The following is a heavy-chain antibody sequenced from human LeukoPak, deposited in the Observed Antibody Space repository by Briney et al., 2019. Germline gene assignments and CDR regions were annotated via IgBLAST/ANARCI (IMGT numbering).Heavy chain of an antibody. D-gene: IGHD2-2*02. J-gene: IGHJ6*02. V-gene: IGHV1-8*01. CDR2: MNPNSGNT. Sequence: ASVKVSCKASGYTFTSYDINWVRQATGQGLEWMGWMNPNSGNTGYAQKFQGRVTMTRNTSISTAYMELSSLRSEDTAVYYCARDNPDGPPIPYYYGMDVWGQGTTVTVSS. CDR3: ARDNPDGPPIPYYYGMDV. CDR1: GYTFTSYD.